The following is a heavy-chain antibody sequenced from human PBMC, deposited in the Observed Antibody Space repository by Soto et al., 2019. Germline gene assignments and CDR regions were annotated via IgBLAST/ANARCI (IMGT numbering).Heavy chain of an antibody. CDR1: GGTFSSYT. Sequence: SVKVSCKASGGTFSSYTISWVRQAPGQGLEWMGRIIPILGIANYAQKFQGRVTITADKSTSTAYMELSSLRSEDTAVYYCARVYSSRPYDYWGQGTLVTVSS. D-gene: IGHD6-13*01. J-gene: IGHJ4*02. CDR2: IIPILGIA. CDR3: ARVYSSRPYDY. V-gene: IGHV1-69*02.